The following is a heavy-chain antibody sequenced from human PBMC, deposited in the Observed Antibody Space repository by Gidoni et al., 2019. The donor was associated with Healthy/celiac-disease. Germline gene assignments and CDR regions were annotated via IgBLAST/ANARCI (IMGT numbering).Heavy chain of an antibody. CDR1: GYSFTSYW. CDR3: ARGENYGGSRRPAFDI. Sequence: EVQLVQSGAAVKKPGESLKISCKGSGYSFTSYWIGWVRQMPGKGLECSGIIYPGDSDTRYRPSFQGQVTISADKSISTAYLQWSSMKASDTAMYYCARGENYGGSRRPAFDIWGQGTMVTVSS. D-gene: IGHD3-10*01. V-gene: IGHV5-51*01. CDR2: IYPGDSDT. J-gene: IGHJ3*02.